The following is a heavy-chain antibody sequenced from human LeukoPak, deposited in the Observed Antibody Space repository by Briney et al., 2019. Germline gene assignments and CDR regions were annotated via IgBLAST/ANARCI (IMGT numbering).Heavy chain of an antibody. J-gene: IGHJ5*02. CDR1: GLAFSSYW. D-gene: IGHD6-13*01. V-gene: IGHV3-7*01. CDR2: IKQDGSEK. Sequence: GGSLRLSCAASGLAFSSYWMSWVRQAPGKGLEWVANIKQDGSEKYYVDSVKGRFTISRDNAKNSLYLQMNSLRAEDTAVYYCARLAAAGGSWGQGTLVTVSS. CDR3: ARLAAAGGS.